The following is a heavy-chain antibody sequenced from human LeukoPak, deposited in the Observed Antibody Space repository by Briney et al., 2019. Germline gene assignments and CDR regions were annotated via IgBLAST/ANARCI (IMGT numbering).Heavy chain of an antibody. CDR3: AKEDRITIFGVVRLGSYFDY. Sequence: PGGSLRLSCAASGFTFSSYAMSWVRQAPGKGLEWVSAISGSGGSTYYADFVKGRFTISRDNSKNTLYLQMNSLRAEDTAVYYCAKEDRITIFGVVRLGSYFDYWGQGTLVTVSS. CDR2: ISGSGGST. V-gene: IGHV3-23*01. J-gene: IGHJ4*02. D-gene: IGHD3-3*01. CDR1: GFTFSSYA.